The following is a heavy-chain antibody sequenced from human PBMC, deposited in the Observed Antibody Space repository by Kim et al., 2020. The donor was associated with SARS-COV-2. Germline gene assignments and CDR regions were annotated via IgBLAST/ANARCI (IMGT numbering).Heavy chain of an antibody. J-gene: IGHJ6*02. Sequence: GGSLRLSCAASGFTFSSYWMSWVRQAPGKGLEWVANIKQDGSGKYYVDSVKGRFTISRDNAKNSLYLQMNSLRAEDTAVYYCARGNSGYDFYYYYGMDVWGQGTTVTVSS. D-gene: IGHD5-12*01. CDR1: GFTFSSYW. V-gene: IGHV3-7*01. CDR3: ARGNSGYDFYYYYGMDV. CDR2: IKQDGSGK.